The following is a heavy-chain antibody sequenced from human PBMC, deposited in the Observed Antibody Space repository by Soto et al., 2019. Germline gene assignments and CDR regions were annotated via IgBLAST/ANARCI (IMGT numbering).Heavy chain of an antibody. CDR1: GFTFSSYA. V-gene: IGHV3-23*01. J-gene: IGHJ4*02. Sequence: HPGGSLRLSCAASGFTFSSYAMGWVRQAPGKGLEWVSSISGSGGRTYQSDSVKGRFAISRDNSKNTVYLQMNSLRAEDTATYYCAKADRPYYEILTGPEHWGQGSLVTVSS. CDR2: ISGSGGRT. D-gene: IGHD3-9*01. CDR3: AKADRPYYEILTGPEH.